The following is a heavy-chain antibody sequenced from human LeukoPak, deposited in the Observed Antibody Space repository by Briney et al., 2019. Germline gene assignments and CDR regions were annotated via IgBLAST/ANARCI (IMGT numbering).Heavy chain of an antibody. CDR1: GFTFSSYA. J-gene: IGHJ4*02. CDR2: ISGSGGRT. V-gene: IGHV3-23*01. D-gene: IGHD6-19*01. CDR3: EAVAGVFDY. Sequence: PGGSLRLSCAASGFTFSSYAMSWVRQAPGKGLEWVSTISGSGGRTYYADSVRGRFTISRDNSRNTLYLQMNSLRREDTALYYCEAVAGVFDYWGQGTLVTVSS.